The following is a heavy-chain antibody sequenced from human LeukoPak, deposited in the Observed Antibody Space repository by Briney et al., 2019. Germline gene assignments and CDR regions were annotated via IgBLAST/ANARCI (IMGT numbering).Heavy chain of an antibody. CDR1: GFTFDEYG. D-gene: IGHD1-26*01. CDR2: IRYDGSNK. V-gene: IGHV3-30*02. Sequence: GGSLRLSCVASGFTFDEYGMSWVRQVPGKGLEWVAFIRYDGSNKYYADSVKGRFTISRDNAKNSLYLQMNSLRVEDTAVYYCARDGKYSGSFDYWGQGTLVTVSS. CDR3: ARDGKYSGSFDY. J-gene: IGHJ4*02.